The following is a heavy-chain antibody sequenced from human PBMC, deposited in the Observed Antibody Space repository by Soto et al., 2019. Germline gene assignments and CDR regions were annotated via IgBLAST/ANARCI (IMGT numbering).Heavy chain of an antibody. J-gene: IGHJ4*02. CDR1: GFTFSSYA. Sequence: AGGSLRLSCAASGFTFSSYAMSWVRQAPGKGLEWVSATSGSGGSTYYADSVKGRFTISRDNSKNTLYLQMNSLRAEDTAVYYCAMGGNDFWSGFFDYWGQGTLVTVSS. D-gene: IGHD3-3*01. V-gene: IGHV3-23*01. CDR3: AMGGNDFWSGFFDY. CDR2: TSGSGGST.